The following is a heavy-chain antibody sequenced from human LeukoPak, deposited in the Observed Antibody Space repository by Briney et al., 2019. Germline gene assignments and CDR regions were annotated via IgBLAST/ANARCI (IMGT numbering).Heavy chain of an antibody. Sequence: PGGSLRLSCAASGFSVSRTYMTWVRQAPGKGLEWVANIKQDGSKKSYVDSVKGRFTISRDNAKNSLYLQMNSLRAEDTAIYYCTRVGYIDEGIDYWGQGTLVTVSS. CDR2: IKQDGSKK. CDR1: GFSVSRTY. V-gene: IGHV3-7*04. J-gene: IGHJ4*02. CDR3: TRVGYIDEGIDY. D-gene: IGHD5-24*01.